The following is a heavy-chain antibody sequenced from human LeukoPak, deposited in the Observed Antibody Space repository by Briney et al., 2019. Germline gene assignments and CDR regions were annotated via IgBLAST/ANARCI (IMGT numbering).Heavy chain of an antibody. CDR3: ASSGYYGSSGYGFDY. Sequence: ASVKVSCKASGYTFTSYAMHWVRQAPGQRLEWMGWINAGNGNTKYSQKFQGRVTITRDTSASTAYMELSRLRSDDTAVYYCASSGYYGSSGYGFDYWGQGTLVTVSS. CDR2: INAGNGNT. J-gene: IGHJ4*02. D-gene: IGHD3-22*01. V-gene: IGHV1-3*01. CDR1: GYTFTSYA.